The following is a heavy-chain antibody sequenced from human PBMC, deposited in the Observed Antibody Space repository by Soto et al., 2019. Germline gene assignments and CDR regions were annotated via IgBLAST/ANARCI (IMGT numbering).Heavy chain of an antibody. CDR2: INIGGSAA. CDR3: VRGTNDWYGIDY. V-gene: IGHV3-74*01. Sequence: EVQLVESGGGLVQPGGSLRLSCAASGFTFSNYWMHWVRLPPGKGLLWVSRINIGGSAANYAGSVEGRFTVSRDDAKNTLYLKMNSRRDDDTAVDYGVRGTNDWYGIDYWGQGAPVTVSS. D-gene: IGHD3-9*01. J-gene: IGHJ4*02. CDR1: GFTFSNYW.